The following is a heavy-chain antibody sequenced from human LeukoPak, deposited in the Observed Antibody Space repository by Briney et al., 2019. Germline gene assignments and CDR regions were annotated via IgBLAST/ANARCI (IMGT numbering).Heavy chain of an antibody. Sequence: GGSLRLSCAASGFTFRNYGMHWVRQAPGKGLEWVANIKQDGSEKYYVDSVKGRFTISRDNAKNSLYLQMNSLRAEDTAIYYCARVSITIFGVIRYYMDVWGKGTTVTVSS. V-gene: IGHV3-7*01. CDR1: GFTFRNYG. CDR2: IKQDGSEK. D-gene: IGHD3-3*01. CDR3: ARVSITIFGVIRYYMDV. J-gene: IGHJ6*03.